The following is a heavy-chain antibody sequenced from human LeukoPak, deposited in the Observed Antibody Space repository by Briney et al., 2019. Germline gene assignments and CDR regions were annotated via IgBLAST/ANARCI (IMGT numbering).Heavy chain of an antibody. CDR1: GFTFSSYA. V-gene: IGHV3-23*01. CDR3: ARVKVDFWSGYFLY. J-gene: IGHJ4*02. D-gene: IGHD3-3*01. CDR2: ISGSGDST. Sequence: GGSLRLSCAASGFTFSSYAMSWVRQAPGKGLEWVSAISGSGDSTYYADSVKGRFTISRDNSKNTLYLQMNSLRAEDTSVYYCARVKVDFWSGYFLYWGQGTLVTVSS.